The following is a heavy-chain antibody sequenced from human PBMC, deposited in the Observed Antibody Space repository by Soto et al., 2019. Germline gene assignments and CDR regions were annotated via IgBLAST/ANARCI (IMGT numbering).Heavy chain of an antibody. CDR2: TYYRSKWYN. CDR3: ARDAPGYSYGLNWFDP. Sequence: PSPTLSLTCAISGDSVSSNSAAWNWIRQSPSRGLEWLGRTYYRSKWYNDYAVSVKSRVTINPDTSKNQFSLQLNSVTPEDTAVYYCARDAPGYSYGLNWFDPWGQGTLVTVSS. V-gene: IGHV6-1*01. J-gene: IGHJ5*02. D-gene: IGHD5-18*01. CDR1: GDSVSSNSAA.